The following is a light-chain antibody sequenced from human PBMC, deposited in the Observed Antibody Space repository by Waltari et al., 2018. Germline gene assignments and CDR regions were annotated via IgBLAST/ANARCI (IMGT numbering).Light chain of an antibody. CDR2: EGS. V-gene: IGLV2-8*01. CDR3: SSYAGSNNVV. Sequence: QSALTQPPSASGSPGQSVTISCTGTSSDVGRYNYVSWYQQHPGKAPKLMIYEGSRRPSGVPARLSGSKSVNTASLTVSCLQAEDEADYYCSSYAGSNNVVFGGGTKLTVL. J-gene: IGLJ2*01. CDR1: SSDVGRYNY.